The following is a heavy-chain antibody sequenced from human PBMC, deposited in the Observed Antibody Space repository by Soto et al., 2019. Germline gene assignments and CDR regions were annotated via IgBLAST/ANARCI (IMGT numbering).Heavy chain of an antibody. CDR2: GNHSGSS. CDR3: ARVLRGMVVVPAADRLPPGYGMDV. V-gene: IGHV4-34*01. Sequence: SETLCLTCAVYGGSFSGYYWNCIRQRPGKGLEWIGEGNHSGSSNYNPSLKSRGTISVDTYKNPFSLKLSSVTGAATAVYYCARVLRGMVVVPAADRLPPGYGMDVWGQWTTVTVS. D-gene: IGHD2-2*01. CDR1: GGSFSGYY. J-gene: IGHJ6*02.